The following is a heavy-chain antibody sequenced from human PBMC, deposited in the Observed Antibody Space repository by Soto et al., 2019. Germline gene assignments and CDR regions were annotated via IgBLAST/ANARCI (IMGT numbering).Heavy chain of an antibody. J-gene: IGHJ6*02. CDR3: ARGSGYDFLSGYYDWGYGMDV. CDR1: GYTLTSYD. CDR2: MNPNSGNT. V-gene: IGHV1-8*01. Sequence: QVQLVQYGAEVKKPGASVKVSCKASGYTLTSYDINWVRQATGQGLEWMGWMNPNSGNTGYAQKFQGRVTMTRNTSISTAYMELSSLRSEDTAVYYCARGSGYDFLSGYYDWGYGMDVWGQGTTVTVSS. D-gene: IGHD3-3*01.